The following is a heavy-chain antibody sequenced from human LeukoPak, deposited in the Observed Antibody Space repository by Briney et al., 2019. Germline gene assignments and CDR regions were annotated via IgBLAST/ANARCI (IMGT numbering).Heavy chain of an antibody. Sequence: SQTLSLTCALSGDIVSSNSAAWNWIRQSRSRGLEWLVRTYYRSKWYNDYAVSVKSRITINPDTSKNQFSLQLNSVTPEDTAVYYCARGVAALDAFDIWGQGTMVTVSS. D-gene: IGHD6-13*01. J-gene: IGHJ3*02. CDR3: ARGVAALDAFDI. V-gene: IGHV6-1*01. CDR1: GDIVSSNSAA. CDR2: TYYRSKWYN.